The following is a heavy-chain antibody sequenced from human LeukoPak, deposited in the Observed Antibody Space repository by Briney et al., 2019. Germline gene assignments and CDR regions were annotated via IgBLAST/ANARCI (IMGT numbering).Heavy chain of an antibody. J-gene: IGHJ6*02. V-gene: IGHV4-59*08. CDR1: GASISSFL. D-gene: IGHD6-19*01. Sequence: PSETLSLTCTVSGASISSFLWSWIRQPPGKGLEWIGYIYYSGSTNYNPSLKSRVTISLDTSKNQFSLKLSSVTAADTAVYYCARRPPYSSGGYYYYGMDVGGQGTTVTVSS. CDR3: ARRPPYSSGGYYYYGMDV. CDR2: IYYSGST.